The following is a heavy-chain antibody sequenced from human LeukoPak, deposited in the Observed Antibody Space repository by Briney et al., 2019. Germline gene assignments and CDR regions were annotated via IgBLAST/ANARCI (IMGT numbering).Heavy chain of an antibody. Sequence: GESLKISCKGSGYTFTNYWISWVRQMPGKGLEWMGRIDPSDSYTNYSPSFQGHVTISAVKSISTAYLQWSSLKASDTAMYYCARIASYSSSHEFDYWGQGTLVTVSS. CDR3: ARIASYSSSHEFDY. D-gene: IGHD6-6*01. J-gene: IGHJ4*02. CDR2: IDPSDSYT. V-gene: IGHV5-10-1*01. CDR1: GYTFTNYW.